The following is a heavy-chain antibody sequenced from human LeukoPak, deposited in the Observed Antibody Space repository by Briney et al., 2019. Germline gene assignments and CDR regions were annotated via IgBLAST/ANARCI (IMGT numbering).Heavy chain of an antibody. CDR2: IYPDGNT. J-gene: IGHJ4*02. V-gene: IGHV3-53*01. CDR1: GFTVSSNY. D-gene: IGHD3-9*01. Sequence: GGSLRLSCAASGFTVSSNYMNWVRQAPGKGLEWVSMIYPDGNTFYTNSVKGRFTISRDNSKNTLYLQMNSLRAEDTAVYYCARPAYDILTGSAGQFDYWGQGTLVTVSS. CDR3: ARPAYDILTGSAGQFDY.